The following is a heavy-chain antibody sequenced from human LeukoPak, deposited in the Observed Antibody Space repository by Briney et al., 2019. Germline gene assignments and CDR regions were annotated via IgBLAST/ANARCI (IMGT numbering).Heavy chain of an antibody. CDR3: AREDGDYRYYYYGMDV. CDR1: GFTFSDYY. J-gene: IGHJ6*04. Sequence: PGESLRLSCAASGFTFSDYYMSWIRQAPGKGLEWVSYISSSSSYTNYADSVKGRFTISRDNAKNSLYLQMNSLRAEDTAVYYCAREDGDYRYYYYGMDVWGKGTTVTVSS. CDR2: ISSSSSYT. V-gene: IGHV3-11*06. D-gene: IGHD4-17*01.